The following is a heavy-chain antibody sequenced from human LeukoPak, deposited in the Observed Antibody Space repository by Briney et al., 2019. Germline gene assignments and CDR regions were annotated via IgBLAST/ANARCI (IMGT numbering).Heavy chain of an antibody. CDR1: GFTFSSYA. V-gene: IGHV3-30*04. Sequence: GGSLRLSCAASGFTFSSYAMHWVRQAPGKGLEWVAVISYDGSNKYYADSVKGRFTISRDNSKNTLYPQINSLRVEDTAIYYCARDRYGAYDFDSWGQGTLVTVSS. D-gene: IGHD4-17*01. CDR2: ISYDGSNK. J-gene: IGHJ4*02. CDR3: ARDRYGAYDFDS.